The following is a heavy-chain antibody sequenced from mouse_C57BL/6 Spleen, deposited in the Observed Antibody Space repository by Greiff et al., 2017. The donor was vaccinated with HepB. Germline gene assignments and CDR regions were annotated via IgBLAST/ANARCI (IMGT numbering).Heavy chain of an antibody. V-gene: IGHV5-17*01. Sequence: EVKLMESGGGLVKPGGSLKLSCAASGFTFSDYGMHWVRQAPEKGLEWVAYISSGSSTIYYADTVKGRFTISRDNAKNTLFLQMTSLRSEDTAMYYCARDGSGTFDYWGQGTTLTVSS. CDR2: ISSGSSTI. D-gene: IGHD1-1*01. J-gene: IGHJ2*01. CDR1: GFTFSDYG. CDR3: ARDGSGTFDY.